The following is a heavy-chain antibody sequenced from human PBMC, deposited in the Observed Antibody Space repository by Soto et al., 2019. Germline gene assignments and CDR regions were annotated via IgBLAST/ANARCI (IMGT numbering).Heavy chain of an antibody. CDR3: ARSRNSAVADSFDF. J-gene: IGHJ4*02. V-gene: IGHV3-30*04. Sequence: GGSLRLSCAGSGFTFSRYAIHWVRQAPGKGLEWVAVISRDGKNKYYVDSVKGRFTISRDDSQNTLYLQMNSLRREDTAVYYCARSRNSAVADSFDFWGQGTLVTVSS. CDR1: GFTFSRYA. CDR2: ISRDGKNK. D-gene: IGHD3-10*01.